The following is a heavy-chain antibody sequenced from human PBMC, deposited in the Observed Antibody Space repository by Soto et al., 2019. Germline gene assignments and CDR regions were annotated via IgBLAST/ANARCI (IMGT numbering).Heavy chain of an antibody. Sequence: VKLVQSGGGPVQPGGSLRLSCAASGFSVGGNPVTWVRQAPGKGLEWVAVMHTGGSTFYADSVEGRFTISRDNSKNTVFLQMNRLSVGDTAIYFCARGVNDDSWGQGTRVTVSS. V-gene: IGHV3-53*01. CDR1: GFSVGGNP. J-gene: IGHJ4*02. CDR2: MHTGGST. D-gene: IGHD1-1*01. CDR3: ARGVNDDS.